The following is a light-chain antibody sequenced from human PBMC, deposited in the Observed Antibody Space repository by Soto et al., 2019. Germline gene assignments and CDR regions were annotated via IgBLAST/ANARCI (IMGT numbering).Light chain of an antibody. V-gene: IGKV1-39*01. J-gene: IGKJ1*01. Sequence: DIQITQSPATLSASVGDRVTITCRASQSISSYLNWYQQKPGKAPKLLIYAASSLQTGVPPRFSGSGSGTDFTLTISSLRPEDIATYFCQQSNSAPPWTFGQGTKVDIK. CDR2: AAS. CDR1: QSISSY. CDR3: QQSNSAPPWT.